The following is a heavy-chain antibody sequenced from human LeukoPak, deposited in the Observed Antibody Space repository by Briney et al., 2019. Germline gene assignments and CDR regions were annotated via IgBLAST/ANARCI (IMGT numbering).Heavy chain of an antibody. Sequence: SVKVSCKASGGTFSSYAISWVRQAPGQGLEWMGGIIPILGTANYAQKFQGRVTITADESTSTAYMELSSLRSEDTAVYYCAVEQTYYDILTGWFDPWGQGTLVTVSS. CDR3: AVEQTYYDILTGWFDP. D-gene: IGHD3-9*01. J-gene: IGHJ5*02. CDR1: GGTFSSYA. CDR2: IIPILGTA. V-gene: IGHV1-69*13.